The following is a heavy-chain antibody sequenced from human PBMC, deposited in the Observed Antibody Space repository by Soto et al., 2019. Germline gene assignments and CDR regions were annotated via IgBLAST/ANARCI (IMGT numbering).Heavy chain of an antibody. D-gene: IGHD6-13*01. CDR2: INDSGST. J-gene: IGHJ6*02. Sequence: QPPGKGLEWIGEINDSGSTNYNPSLKSRVTISVDTSKNQFSLKLNSVTAADTAVYYCARVQQQLAPVKDYCYGLDVWGQGTTVTVSS. CDR3: ARVQQQLAPVKDYCYGLDV. V-gene: IGHV4-34*01.